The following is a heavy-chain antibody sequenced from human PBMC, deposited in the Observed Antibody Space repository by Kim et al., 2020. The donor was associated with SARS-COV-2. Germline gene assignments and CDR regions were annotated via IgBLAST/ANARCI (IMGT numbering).Heavy chain of an antibody. J-gene: IGHJ6*02. CDR3: ARQDLAGGYYGMDV. V-gene: IGHV4-39*01. Sequence: NPSLKSRVTISVNTAENPFSRKLSSVTAADTAVYYCARQDLAGGYYGMDVWGQGTTVTVSS. D-gene: IGHD3-10*01.